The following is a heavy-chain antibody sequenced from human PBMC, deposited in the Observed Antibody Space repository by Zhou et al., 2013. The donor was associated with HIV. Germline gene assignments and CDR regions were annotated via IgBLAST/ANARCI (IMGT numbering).Heavy chain of an antibody. V-gene: IGHV1-69*13. CDR1: GGTFSSYA. Sequence: QVRLLQSGAEVKKPGSSVKVSCKASGGTFSSYAISWVRQAPGQGLEWMGRIIPIFGTANYAQKFQGRVTITADESTSTAYMELSRLRSDDTAVYYCARRYNWNQNMDADFDPWGQGTLVTVSS. CDR2: IIPIFGTA. D-gene: IGHD1-20*01. CDR3: ARRYNWNQNMDADFDP. J-gene: IGHJ5*02.